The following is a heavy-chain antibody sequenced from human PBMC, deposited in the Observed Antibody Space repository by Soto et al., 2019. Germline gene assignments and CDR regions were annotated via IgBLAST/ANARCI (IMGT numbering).Heavy chain of an antibody. CDR3: AKVDTSEGGPNWFDP. Sequence: GGSLRLSCAASGFTFSSYAMSWVRQAPGKGLEWVSAISGSGGSTYYADSVKGRFTISRDNSKNTLYLQMNSLRAEDTAVYYCAKVDTSEGGPNWFDPWGQGTLVTVSS. CDR1: GFTFSSYA. CDR2: ISGSGGST. J-gene: IGHJ5*02. D-gene: IGHD2-2*01. V-gene: IGHV3-23*01.